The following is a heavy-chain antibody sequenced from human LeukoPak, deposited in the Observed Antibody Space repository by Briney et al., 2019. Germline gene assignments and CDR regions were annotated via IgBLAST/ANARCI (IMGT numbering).Heavy chain of an antibody. J-gene: IGHJ4*02. CDR1: GFIFSSYA. CDR3: VRQKESHGNFDY. V-gene: IGHV3-23*01. CDR2: INDGGGRT. Sequence: HTGGSLRLSCAASGFIFSSYAMNWVRQAPGKGLEWVSAINDGGGRTYYADSVKGRFTISRENAKKSLYLQMNSLRAEDTAVYYCVRQKESHGNFDYWGQGTLVTVSS. D-gene: IGHD1-26*01.